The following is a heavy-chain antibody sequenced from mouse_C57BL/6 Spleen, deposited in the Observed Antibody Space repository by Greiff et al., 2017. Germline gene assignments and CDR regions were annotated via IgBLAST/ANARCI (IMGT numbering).Heavy chain of an antibody. J-gene: IGHJ2*01. CDR1: GFTLSDYG. CDR2: ISSGSSTI. CDR3: ANYYGSSFDY. D-gene: IGHD1-1*01. V-gene: IGHV5-17*01. Sequence: VMPVESGGGLVKPGGSLKLSCAASGFTLSDYGMHWVRQAPEKGLEWVAYISSGSSTIYYADTVTGRFTISRDNAKNTLFLQMTRLRAEDTAMYYCANYYGSSFDYWGQGTTLTVSS.